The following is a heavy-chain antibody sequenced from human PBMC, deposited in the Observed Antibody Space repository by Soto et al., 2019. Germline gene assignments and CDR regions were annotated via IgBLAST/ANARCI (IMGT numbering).Heavy chain of an antibody. D-gene: IGHD3-9*01. Sequence: GGSLILSCAASGFTFSDAWINRVRQAPGKGLEWVGRIKSKIDGGTTDFAAPVKGRFAISRDDSRDMVYMEMYSLKTDDTAVYYCTTDSLFTGQLVRMDNWGHGTLVTVSS. CDR1: GFTFSDAW. CDR3: TTDSLFTGQLVRMDN. J-gene: IGHJ4*01. CDR2: IKSKIDGGTT. V-gene: IGHV3-15*07.